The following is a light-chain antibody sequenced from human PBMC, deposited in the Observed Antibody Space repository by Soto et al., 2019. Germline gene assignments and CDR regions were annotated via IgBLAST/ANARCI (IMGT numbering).Light chain of an antibody. J-gene: IGLJ2*01. CDR3: SSYTSSSTLMV. V-gene: IGLV2-14*01. CDR1: SSNVGGYNY. CDR2: DVS. Sequence: QSVLTQPASVSGSPGQSITISCTGTSSNVGGYNYVSWYQQHPGKAPKLMIYDVSNRPSGVSNRFFGSKSGNTASLTISGLQAEDEADYYCSSYTSSSTLMVFGGRTKLTVL.